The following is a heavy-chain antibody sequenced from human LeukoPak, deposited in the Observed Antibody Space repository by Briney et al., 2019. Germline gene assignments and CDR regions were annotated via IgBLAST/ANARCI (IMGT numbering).Heavy chain of an antibody. CDR3: AREMATISPGIKD. V-gene: IGHV1-46*01. D-gene: IGHD5-24*01. CDR1: GGTFSIYA. J-gene: IGHJ1*01. CDR2: INPSGGST. Sequence: ATVKVSCKASGGTFSIYAISWVRQAPGQGLEWMGIINPSGGSTSYAQKFQGRVTMTRDTSTSTVYMELSSLRSEDTAVYYCAREMATISPGIKDWGQGTLVTVSS.